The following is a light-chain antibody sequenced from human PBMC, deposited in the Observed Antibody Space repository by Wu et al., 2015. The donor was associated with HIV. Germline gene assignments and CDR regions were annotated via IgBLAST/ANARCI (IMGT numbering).Light chain of an antibody. V-gene: IGKV3-15*01. CDR2: GAS. CDR3: QQYNTWQT. Sequence: EIVMTQSPATLSVSPGERAILSCRASQSVSSNLVWYQQRPGQAPRLLIYGASTRATDIPARFSGSGSGTEFTLTISSMQSEDFGVYYCQQYNTWQTFGPRDQGGNQT. CDR1: QSVSSN. J-gene: IGKJ1*01.